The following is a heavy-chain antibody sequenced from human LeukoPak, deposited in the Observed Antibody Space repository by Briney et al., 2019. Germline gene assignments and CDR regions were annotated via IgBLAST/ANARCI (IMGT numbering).Heavy chain of an antibody. CDR1: GFTFTSYT. V-gene: IGHV3-21*01. CDR2: ISGSTTYI. Sequence: PGGSLRLSCAASGFTFTSYTMNWVRQAPGKGLEWVSSISGSTTYIYYADSVKGRFTMSRDNAKNSLYLQMNSLRAEDTAVYYCARDQYQLLQGFDYGGQGTLVTVSS. J-gene: IGHJ4*02. D-gene: IGHD2-2*01. CDR3: ARDQYQLLQGFDY.